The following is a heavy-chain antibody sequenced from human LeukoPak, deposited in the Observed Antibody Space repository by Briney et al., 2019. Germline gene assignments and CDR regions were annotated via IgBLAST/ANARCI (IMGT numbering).Heavy chain of an antibody. Sequence: GGSLRLSCAASGFTFSNAWMTWVRQAPGKGLEWVGRIKTKTDGGTTDDAAPVKGRFTISRDDSKNTLYLQMSSLNTDDTAVYYCTTGGSYFSYWGQGTLVTVSS. J-gene: IGHJ4*02. CDR3: TTGGSYFSY. CDR2: IKTKTDGGTT. D-gene: IGHD1-26*01. V-gene: IGHV3-15*01. CDR1: GFTFSNAW.